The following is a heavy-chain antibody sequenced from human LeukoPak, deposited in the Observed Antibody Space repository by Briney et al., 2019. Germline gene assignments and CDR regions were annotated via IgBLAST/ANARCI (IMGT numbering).Heavy chain of an antibody. Sequence: SETLSLTCTVSGYSISSGYYWGWIRQPPGKGLEWIGSIHHSGSTNYNPSLKSRVTISLDTSKNQFSLKLSSVTAADTAVYYCARGWVPQGFYFYYYMDVWGKGTTVTVPS. CDR1: GYSISSGYY. J-gene: IGHJ6*03. CDR2: IHHSGST. V-gene: IGHV4-38-2*02. CDR3: ARGWVPQGFYFYYYMDV. D-gene: IGHD5-24*01.